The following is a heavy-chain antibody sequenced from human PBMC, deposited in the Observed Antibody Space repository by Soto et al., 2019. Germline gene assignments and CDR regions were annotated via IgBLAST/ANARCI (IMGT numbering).Heavy chain of an antibody. CDR1: GGSISSSSYY. CDR2: IYYSGST. CDR3: ARHWSGWYRDY. Sequence: SETLSLTCTVSGGSISSSSYYWGWIRQPPGKGLEWIGSIYYSGSTYYNPSLKSRVTISVDTSKNQFSLKLSSVTAADTAVYYCARHWSGWYRDYWGQGTLVTVSS. D-gene: IGHD6-19*01. V-gene: IGHV4-39*01. J-gene: IGHJ4*02.